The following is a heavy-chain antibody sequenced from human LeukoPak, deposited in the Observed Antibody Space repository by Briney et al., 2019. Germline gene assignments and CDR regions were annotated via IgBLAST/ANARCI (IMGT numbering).Heavy chain of an antibody. V-gene: IGHV4-39*07. CDR2: IHYSGST. Sequence: SETLTLTCTVSGGSISSSSYYWGWIRQPPGKGLEWIGSIHYSGSTYYNPSLKSRVTISVDTSKNQFSLKLSSVTAADTAMYYCARAPLGLIVLGFRGQGTTVTVSS. D-gene: IGHD2-21*01. CDR1: GGSISSSSYY. CDR3: ARAPLGLIVLGF. J-gene: IGHJ6*01.